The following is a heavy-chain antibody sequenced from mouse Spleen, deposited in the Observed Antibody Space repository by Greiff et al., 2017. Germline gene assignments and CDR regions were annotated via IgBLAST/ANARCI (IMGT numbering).Heavy chain of an antibody. D-gene: IGHD2-13*01. CDR2: INYDGSST. J-gene: IGHJ4*01. V-gene: IGHV5-16*01. CDR3: SRDRGIYYGDRAMDY. Sequence: EVKLVESEGGLVQPGSSMKLSCTASGFTFSDYYMAWVRQVPEKGLEWIANINYDGSSTYYLDSLKSRFIISRDNAKNILYLQMRSLKSEDTATYYCSRDRGIYYGDRAMDYWGQGTSVTVSS. CDR1: GFTFSDYY.